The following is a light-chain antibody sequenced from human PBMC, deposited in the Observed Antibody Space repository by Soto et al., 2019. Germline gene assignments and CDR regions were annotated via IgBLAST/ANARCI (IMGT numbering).Light chain of an antibody. CDR2: DVS. J-gene: IGLJ1*01. CDR1: SSDVGGYNY. CDR3: SSYTSSSHYV. V-gene: IGLV2-14*01. Sequence: QSVLTQPASVSGSPRQSITISCTGTSSDVGGYNYVSWYQQHPGKAPKLMIYDVSNRPSGVSNRFSGSKYGNTASLTISGLQAEDEADYYCSSYTSSSHYVFGTGTKVTVL.